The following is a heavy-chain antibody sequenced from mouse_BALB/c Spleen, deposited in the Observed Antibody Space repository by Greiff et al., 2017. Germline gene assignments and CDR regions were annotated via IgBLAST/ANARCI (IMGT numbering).Heavy chain of an antibody. CDR3: ARGLRAY. CDR2: INPSTGYT. D-gene: IGHD1-1*01. J-gene: IGHJ3*01. CDR1: GFTFTSYW. Sequence: QVQLQQSGAELVQPGASVKLSCMASGFTFTSYWMHWVNQRPGQGLEWIGYINPSTGYTEYNQKFKEKATLTADKSSITAYMQLSSLTSEDSAVYYWARGLRAYWGQGTLVTVSA. V-gene: IGHV1-7*01.